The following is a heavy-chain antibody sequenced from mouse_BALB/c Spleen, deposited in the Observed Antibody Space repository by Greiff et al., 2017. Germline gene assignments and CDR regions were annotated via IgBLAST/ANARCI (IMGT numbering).Heavy chain of an antibody. J-gene: IGHJ3*01. CDR1: GYTFTSYW. V-gene: IGHV1-7*01. CDR3: ARHGRFAY. CDR2: INPSTGYT. D-gene: IGHD1-2*01. Sequence: VHLVESGAELAKPGASVKMSCKASGYTFTSYWMHWVKQRPGQGLEWIGYINPSTGYTEYNQKFKDKATLTADKSSSTAYMQLSSLTSEDSAVYYCARHGRFAYWGQGTLVTVSA.